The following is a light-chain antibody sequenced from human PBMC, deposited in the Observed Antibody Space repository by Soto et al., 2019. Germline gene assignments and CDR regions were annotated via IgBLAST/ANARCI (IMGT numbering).Light chain of an antibody. CDR2: DAS. J-gene: IGKJ4*01. V-gene: IGKV1-33*01. CDR3: QQSEALVLS. CDR1: QDITDY. Sequence: DIQMTQSPSSLSASVGDRVTITCQASQDITDYLHWYQQKPGKAPRLLIYDASNLETGVPSRFSGSGSGTDFSFTISSLQPEDIATYYCQQSEALVLSFGGGTKVVIK.